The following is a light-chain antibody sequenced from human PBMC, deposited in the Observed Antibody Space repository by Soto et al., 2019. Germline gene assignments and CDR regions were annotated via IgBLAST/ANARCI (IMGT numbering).Light chain of an antibody. CDR1: SSNIGSND. J-gene: IGLJ1*01. CDR2: ENS. CDR3: GTWDSSLIAL. Sequence: QSVLTQPPSVSAAPGQKVTISCSGNSSNIGSNDVSWYQQLPGKAPKLLIYENSQRPSGIPDRFSGSKSGTSATLGITGLQTGDEADYYCGTWDSSLIALFGTGTSHRP. V-gene: IGLV1-51*02.